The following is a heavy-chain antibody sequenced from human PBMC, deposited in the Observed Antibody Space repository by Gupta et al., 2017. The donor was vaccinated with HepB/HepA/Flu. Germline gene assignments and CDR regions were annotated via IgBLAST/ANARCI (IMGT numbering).Heavy chain of an antibody. CDR1: GFSFTNHW. Sequence: EVQLVQSGAEVKQPGESLKISCKGSGFSFTNHWIAWVRQKPGKGLEWMGIIYPGDSETKYSPSFQGQVTISADKSIRTAYLQWRSLKASDTAIYYCAKPLVNRGPGWFDSWGQGTLVTVSS. CDR2: IYPGDSET. J-gene: IGHJ5*01. D-gene: IGHD6-6*01. V-gene: IGHV5-51*01. CDR3: AKPLVNRGPGWFDS.